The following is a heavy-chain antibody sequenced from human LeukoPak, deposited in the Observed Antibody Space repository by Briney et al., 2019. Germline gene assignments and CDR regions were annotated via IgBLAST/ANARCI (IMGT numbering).Heavy chain of an antibody. CDR1: GGSISDYS. CDR2: IYYSGSA. V-gene: IGHV4-59*01. CDR3: ARGGLPATTVTKGPAAFDI. J-gene: IGHJ3*02. Sequence: PSETLSLTCTVSGGSISDYSWSWIRQPPGKGLEWIGNIYYSGSANHNPSLKSRVTISRDTSKNQFSLKLTSVTTADTAVYYCARGGLPATTVTKGPAAFDIWGQGTMVTVSS. D-gene: IGHD4-17*01.